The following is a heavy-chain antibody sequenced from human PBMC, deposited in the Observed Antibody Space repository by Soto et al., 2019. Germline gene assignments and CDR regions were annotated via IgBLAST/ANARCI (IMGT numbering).Heavy chain of an antibody. Sequence: QVQLVQSGAEVKKPGSSVKVSCKASGGTFSSYAISWVRQAPGQGLEWMGGIIPIFGTANYAQKIQGRVTITADESTSTAYMELGSLRSGDTGVYYCAGDDVDTSMPYGMDVWGQGTTVTVSS. CDR1: GGTFSSYA. CDR3: AGDDVDTSMPYGMDV. V-gene: IGHV1-69*12. D-gene: IGHD5-18*01. CDR2: IIPIFGTA. J-gene: IGHJ6*02.